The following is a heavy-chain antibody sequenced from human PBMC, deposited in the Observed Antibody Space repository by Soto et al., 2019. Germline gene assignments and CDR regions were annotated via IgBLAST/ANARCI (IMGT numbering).Heavy chain of an antibody. V-gene: IGHV4-38-2*02. CDR3: ARDLNYWSLLIDH. CDR1: GYSISSGAY. J-gene: IGHJ4*02. Sequence: SETLSLTCTVSGYSISSGAYWAWIRQPPGKGPEWIASIYHGGTTFYNPSLKSRITISVDTSNNQFSLKLTSVTAEDTAVYYCARDLNYWSLLIDHWGQGTLVTVSS. D-gene: IGHD2-8*02. CDR2: IYHGGTT.